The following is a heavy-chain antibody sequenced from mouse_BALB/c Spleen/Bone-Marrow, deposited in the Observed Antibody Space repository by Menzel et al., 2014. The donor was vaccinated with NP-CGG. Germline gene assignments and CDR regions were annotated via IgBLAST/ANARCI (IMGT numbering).Heavy chain of an antibody. J-gene: IGHJ3*01. CDR2: IDPYNGGT. V-gene: IGHV1S135*01. CDR3: AREGYFAWFAY. CDR1: GYAFTSYN. Sequence: EVQLVESGPELVKPGASVKVSCKASGYAFTSYNMYWVKQSHGKSLEWIGYIDPYNGGTTYNQKFKVKATLTVDKSSSTAYMHLNSLTSEDYAVYYCAREGYFAWFAYWGQGTLVTVSA.